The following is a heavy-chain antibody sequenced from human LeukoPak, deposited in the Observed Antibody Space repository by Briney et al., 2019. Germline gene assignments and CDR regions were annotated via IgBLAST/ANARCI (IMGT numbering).Heavy chain of an antibody. CDR1: GYSFTSYW. CDR3: ARSGGSYRRGYYFDY. CDR2: IYPGDSDT. J-gene: IGHJ4*02. D-gene: IGHD1-26*01. Sequence: GESLKISCKGSGYSFTSYWIGWVRQMPGKGLEWMGIIYPGDSDTRYSPSFQGQVTTSADKSISTAYLQWSSLKASDTAMYYCARSGGSYRRGYYFDYWGQGTLVTVSS. V-gene: IGHV5-51*01.